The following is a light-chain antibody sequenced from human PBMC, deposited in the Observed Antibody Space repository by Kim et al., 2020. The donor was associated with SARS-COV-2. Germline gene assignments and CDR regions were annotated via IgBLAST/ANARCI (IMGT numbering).Light chain of an antibody. CDR2: AAS. Sequence: EIVLTQSPATLSLSPGERATLSCRASQSVRSYLAWYQQKPGQAPRLLIYAASNRATGVPARFSGSGSGTDFTLTISSLEPEDFAVYYCQQRSNWPRTFGQGTKVDIK. CDR1: QSVRSY. V-gene: IGKV3-11*01. CDR3: QQRSNWPRT. J-gene: IGKJ1*01.